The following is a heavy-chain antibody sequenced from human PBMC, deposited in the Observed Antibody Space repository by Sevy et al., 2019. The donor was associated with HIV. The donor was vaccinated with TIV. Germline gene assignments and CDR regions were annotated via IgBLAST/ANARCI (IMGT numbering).Heavy chain of an antibody. Sequence: GGFLRLSCAASGFTFSSYSMNWVRQAPGKGLEWVSSISSSSSYIYYADSVKGRFTISRDNAKNSLYLQMNSLRAEDTAVYYCARDVRDYYGSGSYWYWFDPWGQGTLVTVSS. J-gene: IGHJ5*02. V-gene: IGHV3-21*01. CDR3: ARDVRDYYGSGSYWYWFDP. CDR2: ISSSSSYI. D-gene: IGHD3-10*01. CDR1: GFTFSSYS.